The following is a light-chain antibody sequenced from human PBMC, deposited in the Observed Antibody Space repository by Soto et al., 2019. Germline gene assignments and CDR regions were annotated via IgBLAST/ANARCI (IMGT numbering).Light chain of an antibody. Sequence: QSALTQPASVSGSPGQSITISCSGTSSDVGAHDFVSWYQHHPDKAPKVIIFEVTKRPSGVSTRSSGSKTGNAASVTTSGLQADDAADYYCNSDTRRRTGVFGGGTQLTVL. CDR3: NSDTRRRTGV. CDR2: EVT. CDR1: SSDVGAHDF. V-gene: IGLV2-14*01. J-gene: IGLJ2*01.